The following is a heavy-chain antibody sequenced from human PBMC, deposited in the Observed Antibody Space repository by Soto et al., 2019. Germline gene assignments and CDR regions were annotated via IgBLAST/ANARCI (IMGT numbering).Heavy chain of an antibody. CDR1: GFTFDEYA. D-gene: IGHD2-15*01. Sequence: EVQLVESGGGLVQPGRSLRLSCAASGFTFDEYAMHWVRQAPGKGLEWVSGISWNSGSIGYADSVKGRFTISRDNAKNSLYLQMNSLRAEDTALYYCAKNPSSGEYFYYGMGVWGPGIPVTVSS. V-gene: IGHV3-9*01. J-gene: IGHJ6*02. CDR3: AKNPSSGEYFYYGMGV. CDR2: ISWNSGSI.